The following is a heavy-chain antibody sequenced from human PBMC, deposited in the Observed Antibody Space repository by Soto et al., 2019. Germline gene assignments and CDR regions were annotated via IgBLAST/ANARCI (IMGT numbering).Heavy chain of an antibody. CDR2: IYYSGST. CDR3: ARSRSYYYMDV. J-gene: IGHJ6*03. Sequence: SETLSLTCTVSGGSISSYYWSWIRQPPGKGLEWIGYIYYSGSTNYNPSLKSRVTISVDTSKNQFSLKLSSVTAADTAVYYCARSRSYYYMDVWGKGTTVTVSS. CDR1: GGSISSYY. V-gene: IGHV4-59*01.